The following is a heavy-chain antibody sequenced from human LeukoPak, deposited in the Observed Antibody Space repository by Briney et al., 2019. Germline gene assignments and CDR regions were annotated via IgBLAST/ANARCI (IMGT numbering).Heavy chain of an antibody. V-gene: IGHV3-30*02. Sequence: GGSLILSCAASGFTYSSYGMHWVRQAPGKGLEWVAFIWYDGSNKYYADSVKGRFTISRDNSKNTLYLQMNSLRAEDTAVYYCAKDGGLYGDYRTYYFDYWGQGTLVTVSS. CDR1: GFTYSSYG. CDR3: AKDGGLYGDYRTYYFDY. J-gene: IGHJ4*02. D-gene: IGHD4-17*01. CDR2: IWYDGSNK.